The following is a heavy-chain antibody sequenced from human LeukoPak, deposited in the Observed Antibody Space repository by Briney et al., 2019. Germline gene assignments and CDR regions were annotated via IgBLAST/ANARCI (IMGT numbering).Heavy chain of an antibody. D-gene: IGHD5-18*01. J-gene: IGHJ6*02. V-gene: IGHV1-46*01. CDR3: ARDLYSSGSSASPYYYYGMDV. Sequence: ASVKVSCKASGYTFTSHYMHWVRQAPGQGLEWMGIINPSGGSTSYAQTFQGRVTMTRDTSTSTVYMDLSSLRSEDTAVYYCARDLYSSGSSASPYYYYGMDVWGQGTTVTVSS. CDR2: INPSGGST. CDR1: GYTFTSHY.